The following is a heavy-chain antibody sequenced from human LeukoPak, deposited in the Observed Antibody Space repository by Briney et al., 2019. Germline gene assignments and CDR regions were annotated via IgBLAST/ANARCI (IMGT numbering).Heavy chain of an antibody. CDR1: GYTFTSYG. CDR2: ISAYNGNT. D-gene: IGHD3-9*01. V-gene: IGHV1-18*01. J-gene: IGHJ6*02. CDR3: ARDQEYYDILTGYLTHYYSYGMDV. Sequence: ASVKVSCKASGYTFTSYGISWVRQAPGQGLEWMGWISAYNGNTNYAQKLQGRVTMTTDTSTSTAYMELRSLRSDDTAVYYCARDQEYYDILTGYLTHYYSYGMDVWGQGTTVTVSS.